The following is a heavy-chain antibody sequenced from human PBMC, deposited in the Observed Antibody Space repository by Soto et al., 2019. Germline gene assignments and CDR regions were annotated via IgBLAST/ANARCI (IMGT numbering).Heavy chain of an antibody. CDR3: AKAHYDILTGPAPYDY. V-gene: IGHV3-30*18. J-gene: IGHJ4*02. D-gene: IGHD3-9*01. CDR1: GFTFSSYG. CDR2: ISYDGSNK. Sequence: GGSLRLSCAASGFTFSSYGMHWVRQAPGKGLEWVAVISYDGSNKYYADSVKGRFTISRDNSKNTLYLQMNSLRAEDTAVYYCAKAHYDILTGPAPYDYWGQGT.